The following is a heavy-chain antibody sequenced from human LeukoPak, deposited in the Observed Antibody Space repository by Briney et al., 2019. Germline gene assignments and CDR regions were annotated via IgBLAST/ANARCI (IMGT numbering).Heavy chain of an antibody. V-gene: IGHV1-2*02. D-gene: IGHD5-12*01. Sequence: VASVKVSCKASGYTFTGYYMHWVRQAPGQGLEWMGWINPNSGGTNYAQKFQDRVTMTRDTSISTAYMELSRLRSDDTAVYYCARADTVVATIDYWGQGTLVTVSS. CDR2: INPNSGGT. J-gene: IGHJ4*02. CDR1: GYTFTGYY. CDR3: ARADTVVATIDY.